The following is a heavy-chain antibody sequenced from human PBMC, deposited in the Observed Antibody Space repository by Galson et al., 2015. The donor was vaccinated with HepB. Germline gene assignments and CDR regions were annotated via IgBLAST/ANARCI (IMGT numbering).Heavy chain of an antibody. Sequence: SVKVSCKASGYTFTGYYMHWVRQAPGQGLEWMGWINPNSGGTNYAQKFQGWVTMTRDTSISTAYMELSRLRSDDTAVYYCARDQEDIVATIKGGFDYWGQGTLVTVSS. CDR3: ARDQEDIVATIKGGFDY. D-gene: IGHD5-12*01. CDR1: GYTFTGYY. CDR2: INPNSGGT. V-gene: IGHV1-2*04. J-gene: IGHJ4*02.